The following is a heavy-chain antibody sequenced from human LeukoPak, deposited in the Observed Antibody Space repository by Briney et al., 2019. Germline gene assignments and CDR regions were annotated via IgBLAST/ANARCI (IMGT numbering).Heavy chain of an antibody. CDR2: IYYSGST. Sequence: SETLSLTCTVSGGSISSYYWSWIRQPPGKGLEWIGYIYYSGSTNYNPSLKSRVTISVDTSKNQFSLKLSSVTAADTAVYYCARRGEIWFGDKLAFDIWGQGTMVTVSS. CDR3: ARRGEIWFGDKLAFDI. CDR1: GGSISSYY. V-gene: IGHV4-59*08. J-gene: IGHJ3*02. D-gene: IGHD3-10*01.